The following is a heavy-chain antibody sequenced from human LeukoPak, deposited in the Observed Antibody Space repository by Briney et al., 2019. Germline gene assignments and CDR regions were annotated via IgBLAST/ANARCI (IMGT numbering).Heavy chain of an antibody. V-gene: IGHV3-30*02. Sequence: PGGSLRLSCAASGFTFSSYGMHWVRQAPGKGLEWVTYLPYDGSREDYADSVKGRFTISRDNSKNTLYLQMNSLRAEDTALYYCAKDNSGWAKDYWGQGTLVTVSS. CDR1: GFTFSSYG. J-gene: IGHJ4*02. D-gene: IGHD6-19*01. CDR3: AKDNSGWAKDY. CDR2: LPYDGSRE.